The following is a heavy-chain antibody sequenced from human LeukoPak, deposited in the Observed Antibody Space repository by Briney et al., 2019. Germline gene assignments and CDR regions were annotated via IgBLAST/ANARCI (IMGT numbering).Heavy chain of an antibody. D-gene: IGHD6-19*01. V-gene: IGHV4-61*01. Sequence: SETLSLTCTVSGDSVRSDSSHWSWIRQPPGKGLEWIGYIHHNGNTNYNPSLQSRVTMSLDKSKNQFSLELSSVTAADTAVYYCARNRGWYATDVWGQGTTVTVSS. CDR1: GDSVRSDSSH. CDR3: ARNRGWYATDV. J-gene: IGHJ6*02. CDR2: IHHNGNT.